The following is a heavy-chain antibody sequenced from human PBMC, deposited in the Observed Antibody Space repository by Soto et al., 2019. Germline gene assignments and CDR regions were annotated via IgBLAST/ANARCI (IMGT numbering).Heavy chain of an antibody. CDR2: IYYTGST. CDR1: GGSVSSGNYY. CDR3: ASALYCSGGSCSFDP. V-gene: IGHV4-61*01. J-gene: IGHJ5*02. D-gene: IGHD2-15*01. Sequence: PSETLSLTCTVSGGSVSSGNYYWSWIRQPPGKGLEWIGFIYYTGSTSYNPSLKSRVAISMDTSKNQFSLKLTSVTAADTAVYYCASALYCSGGSCSFDPWGQGTLVTVSS.